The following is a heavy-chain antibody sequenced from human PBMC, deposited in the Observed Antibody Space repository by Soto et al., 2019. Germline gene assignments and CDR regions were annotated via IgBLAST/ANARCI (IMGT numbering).Heavy chain of an antibody. CDR2: IGSSGIPI. CDR1: VFTFSDYY. CDR3: ARDRGGYLDY. Sequence: GGSLRLSCAVSVFTFSDYYMSWIRQAPGKGLEWVSYIGSSGIPIYYADSVKGRFTISRDNAKNSLYLQINSLRAEDTAVYFCARDRGGYLDYWGQGTLVTVSS. D-gene: IGHD3-10*01. J-gene: IGHJ4*02. V-gene: IGHV3-11*01.